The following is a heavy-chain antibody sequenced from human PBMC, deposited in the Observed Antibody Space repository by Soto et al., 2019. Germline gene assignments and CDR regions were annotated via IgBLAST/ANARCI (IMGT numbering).Heavy chain of an antibody. J-gene: IGHJ4*02. CDR1: GGSISSYY. CDR2: IYYSGST. D-gene: IGHD3-22*01. Sequence: SETLSLTCTVSGGSISSYYWSWIRQPPGKGLEWIVYIYYSGSTNYNPSLKSRVTISVDTSKNQFSLKLISVTAADTAVYYCARDSGYYDSSGSFDYWGQGTLVTVSS. V-gene: IGHV4-59*01. CDR3: ARDSGYYDSSGSFDY.